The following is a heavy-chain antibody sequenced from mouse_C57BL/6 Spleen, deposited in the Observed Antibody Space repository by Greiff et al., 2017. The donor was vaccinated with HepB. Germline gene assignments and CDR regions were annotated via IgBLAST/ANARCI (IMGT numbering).Heavy chain of an antibody. CDR2: IYPSDSET. Sequence: QVQLQQPGAELVRPGSSVKLSCKASGYTFTSYWMDWVKQRPGQGLEWIGNIYPSDSETHYNQKFKDKATLTVDKSSSTAYMQLSSLTSEDSAVYYGARHGPYYGNYVWYFDVWGTGTTVTVSS. V-gene: IGHV1-61*01. D-gene: IGHD2-10*01. CDR1: GYTFTSYW. J-gene: IGHJ1*03. CDR3: ARHGPYYGNYVWYFDV.